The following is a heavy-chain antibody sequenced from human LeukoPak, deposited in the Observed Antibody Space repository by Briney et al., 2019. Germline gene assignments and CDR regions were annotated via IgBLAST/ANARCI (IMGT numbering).Heavy chain of an antibody. V-gene: IGHV4-30-4*01. CDR3: ARGSYYGSGQIFDY. Sequence: ASHTLSLTCTVSGGSISSGDYYWSWIRQPPGKGLEWIEYIYYSGSTYYNPSLKSRVTISVDTSKNQFSLKLSSVTAADTAVYYCARGSYYGSGQIFDYWGQGTLVTVSS. CDR2: IYYSGST. CDR1: GGSISSGDYY. J-gene: IGHJ4*02. D-gene: IGHD3-10*01.